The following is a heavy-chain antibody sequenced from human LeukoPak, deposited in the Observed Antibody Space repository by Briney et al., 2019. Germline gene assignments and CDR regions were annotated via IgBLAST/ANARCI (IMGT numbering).Heavy chain of an antibody. Sequence: GGSLRLSCAASGFTFSSYAMSWVRQAPGKGLEWVSAISGSGGSTYYADSVKGRLTISRDNSKNTLYLQMNSLSAEDTAVYYCAKTPTSGGFDYWGQGTLVTVCS. CDR3: AKTPTSGGFDY. D-gene: IGHD3-10*01. V-gene: IGHV3-23*01. CDR2: ISGSGGST. CDR1: GFTFSSYA. J-gene: IGHJ4*02.